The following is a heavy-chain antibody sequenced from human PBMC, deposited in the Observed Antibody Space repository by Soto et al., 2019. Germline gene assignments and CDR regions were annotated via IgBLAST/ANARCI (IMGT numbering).Heavy chain of an antibody. Sequence: GRSLRLSCAASGFTFSSYAMSWVRQAPGKGLEWVSAISGSGGSTYYADSVKGRFTISRDNSKNTLYLQMNSLRAEDTAVYYCAKVSGIAAAVSREFDTWGPGTLVHVSS. J-gene: IGHJ3*02. D-gene: IGHD6-13*01. V-gene: IGHV3-23*01. CDR3: AKVSGIAAAVSREFDT. CDR1: GFTFSSYA. CDR2: ISGSGGST.